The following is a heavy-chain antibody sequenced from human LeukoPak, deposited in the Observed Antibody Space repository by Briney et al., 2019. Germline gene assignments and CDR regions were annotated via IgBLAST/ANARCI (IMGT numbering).Heavy chain of an antibody. CDR1: GGSISSYY. Sequence: SEILSLTCTVSGGSISSYYWSWIRQPPGKGLEWIGCVYYSGSTNYNPSLKSRVTISVDTSKNQFSLKLSSVTAADTAVYYCARHGWNGDYNWFDPWGQGTLVTVSS. V-gene: IGHV4-59*08. CDR2: VYYSGST. D-gene: IGHD4-17*01. CDR3: ARHGWNGDYNWFDP. J-gene: IGHJ5*02.